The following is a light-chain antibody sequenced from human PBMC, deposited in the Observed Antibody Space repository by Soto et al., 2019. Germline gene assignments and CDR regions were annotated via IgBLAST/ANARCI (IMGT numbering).Light chain of an antibody. V-gene: IGKV1-39*01. CDR1: QSISSY. Sequence: DIQMTQSPSSMSASVGDRVTITCRASQSISSYLNWYQQQPGKAPKLLIYATSSLQSRVPSRFSGSGSGTDFTLTIDRLQPEYFATYYCQQSYSTPRTFGQGTTVEIK. CDR3: QQSYSTPRT. CDR2: ATS. J-gene: IGKJ1*01.